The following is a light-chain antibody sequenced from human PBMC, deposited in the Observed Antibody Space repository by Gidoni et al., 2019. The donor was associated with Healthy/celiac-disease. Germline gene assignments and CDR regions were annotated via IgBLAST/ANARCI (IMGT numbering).Light chain of an antibody. V-gene: IGLV2-23*02. J-gene: IGLJ2*01. CDR1: SSDVVSYNL. CDR3: CSYAGSSTHVV. CDR2: EVS. Sequence: QSALTQPASVSGSPGQSITISCTGTSSDVVSYNLVSWYQQHPGKAPKLMIYEVSKRPSGFSNHFSGSKSGNTASLTISGLQAEDEADYYCCSYAGSSTHVVFGGGTKLTVL.